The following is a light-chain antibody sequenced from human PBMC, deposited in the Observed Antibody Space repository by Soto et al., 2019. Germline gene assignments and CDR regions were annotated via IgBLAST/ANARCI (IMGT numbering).Light chain of an antibody. CDR1: QTIFNSY. Sequence: ENVLTQSPGTLSLSPGDTATLSCRASQTIFNSYLAWYQQKPGQAPRLLIYGASSRATGIPDRFSGGGSETDFTLTITRLEPEDFAVYYCQQYGSSYTFGQGTKLEMK. J-gene: IGKJ2*01. CDR2: GAS. CDR3: QQYGSSYT. V-gene: IGKV3-20*01.